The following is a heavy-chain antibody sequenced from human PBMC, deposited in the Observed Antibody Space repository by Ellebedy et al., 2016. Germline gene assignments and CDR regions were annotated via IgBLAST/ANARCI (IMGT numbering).Heavy chain of an antibody. CDR2: IGYDGGYK. CDR1: GLIFSDFG. J-gene: IGHJ6*04. V-gene: IGHV3-30*03. D-gene: IGHD3-3*01. CDR3: ARGSITVFGGVDV. Sequence: GGSLRLXXAASGLIFSDFGMHWVRQAPGKGLELVAIIGYDGGYKYYGDSVKGRFTISRDNSKNTLYLQMNSLRLEDTAVYYCARGSITVFGGVDVWGKGTTVTVSS.